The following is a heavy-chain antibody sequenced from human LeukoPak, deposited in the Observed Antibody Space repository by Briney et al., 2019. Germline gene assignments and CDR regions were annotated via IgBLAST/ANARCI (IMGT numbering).Heavy chain of an antibody. CDR3: ARSESNKYSSGWYSVY. CDR1: GFTFSSYW. D-gene: IGHD6-19*01. Sequence: GGSLRLSCAAPGFTFSSYWMSWVRQAPGKGLEWVANIKQDGSEKYYVDSVKGRFTISRDNAKNSLYPQMNSLRAEDTAVYYCARSESNKYSSGWYSVYWGQGTLVTVSS. CDR2: IKQDGSEK. J-gene: IGHJ4*02. V-gene: IGHV3-7*01.